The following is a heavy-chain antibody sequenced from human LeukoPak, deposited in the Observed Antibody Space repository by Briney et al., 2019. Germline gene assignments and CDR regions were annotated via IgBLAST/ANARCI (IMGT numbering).Heavy chain of an antibody. CDR3: AREEYDSSGYSNWFDP. Sequence: GGSLRLSCAASGFTFSSYEMNWVRQAPGKGLEWVSYISSSGSTIYYADSVKGRFTISRDNAKNSLYLQMNSLRAEDTAVYYCAREEYDSSGYSNWFDPWGQGTLVTVSS. J-gene: IGHJ5*02. D-gene: IGHD3-22*01. CDR1: GFTFSSYE. CDR2: ISSSGSTI. V-gene: IGHV3-48*03.